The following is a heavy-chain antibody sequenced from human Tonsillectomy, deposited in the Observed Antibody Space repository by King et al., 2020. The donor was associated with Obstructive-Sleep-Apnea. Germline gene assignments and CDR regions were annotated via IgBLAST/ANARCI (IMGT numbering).Heavy chain of an antibody. J-gene: IGHJ4*02. CDR1: GFTFSSYS. Sequence: VQLVESGGGVVQPGRSLRLSCAASGFTFSSYSMHWVRQAPGKGLEWVAVISYDGTNKYYADSVKGRFTISRDNSKNTLYLQMNSLRTEDTAVYYCARDEDYYGSGTYQYYFDYWGQGTLDTVSS. D-gene: IGHD3-10*01. V-gene: IGHV3-30-3*01. CDR3: ARDEDYYGSGTYQYYFDY. CDR2: ISYDGTNK.